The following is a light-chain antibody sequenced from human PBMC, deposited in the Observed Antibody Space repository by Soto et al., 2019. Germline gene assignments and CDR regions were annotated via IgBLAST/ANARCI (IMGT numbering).Light chain of an antibody. CDR2: RND. J-gene: IGLJ1*01. Sequence: QSVLTQPPSASGTPGQRVSISCSGGSSNIGINTVNWYQQLPGAAPKLLIYRNDQRPSGVPDRFSGSRSGTSASLAIDGLQSEDEADYFCAAWDDSLNGFFVFGTGTKSPS. CDR3: AAWDDSLNGFFV. CDR1: SSNIGINT. V-gene: IGLV1-44*01.